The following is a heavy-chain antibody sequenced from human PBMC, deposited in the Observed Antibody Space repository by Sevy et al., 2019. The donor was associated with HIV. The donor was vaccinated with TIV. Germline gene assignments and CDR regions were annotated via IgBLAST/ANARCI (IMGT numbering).Heavy chain of an antibody. Sequence: GGSLRLSCAASGFTFSNYAMSWVRQAPGKGLEWVSTISGSGDSTYYADSVKGRFTVSRVNSKNTLYLQMNSLRAEDTAVYYCAKGPLLRPFDPWGQGTLVTVSS. CDR1: GFTFSNYA. CDR2: ISGSGDST. V-gene: IGHV3-23*01. J-gene: IGHJ5*02. CDR3: AKGPLLRPFDP. D-gene: IGHD3-3*01.